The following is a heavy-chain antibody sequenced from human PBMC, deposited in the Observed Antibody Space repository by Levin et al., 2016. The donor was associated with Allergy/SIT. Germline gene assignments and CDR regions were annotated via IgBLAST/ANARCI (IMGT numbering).Heavy chain of an antibody. D-gene: IGHD3-10*01. CDR3: ARDQVLPTL. V-gene: IGHV4-61*02. J-gene: IGHJ4*02. CDR2: IYTSGST. Sequence: WIRQPPGKGLEWIGRIYTSGSTNYNPSLKSRVTISVDTSKNQFSLKLSSVTAADTAVYYCARDQVLPTLWGQGTLVTVSS.